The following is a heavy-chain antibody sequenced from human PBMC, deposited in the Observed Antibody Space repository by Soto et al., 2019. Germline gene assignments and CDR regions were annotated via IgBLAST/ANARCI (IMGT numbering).Heavy chain of an antibody. Sequence: ETLFLTCAVSGYSISNGYYWGWIRQPPGKGLERTGSIYHSGSTYYNPSRKSRVTISVDTSKNQFSLKLSSVTSADTAVYYCARAGITMVRGVPILSPYYYDMDVWGQGTTVTVSS. V-gene: IGHV4-38-2*01. CDR2: IYHSGST. J-gene: IGHJ6*02. CDR1: GYSISNGYY. CDR3: ARAGITMVRGVPILSPYYYDMDV. D-gene: IGHD3-10*01.